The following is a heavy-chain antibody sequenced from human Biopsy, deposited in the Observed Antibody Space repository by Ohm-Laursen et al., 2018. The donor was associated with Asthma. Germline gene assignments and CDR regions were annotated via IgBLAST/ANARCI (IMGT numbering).Heavy chain of an antibody. CDR1: GASIKTDDHY. CDR2: IHYSGST. J-gene: IGHJ3*01. CDR3: ARQKLAAAEGPFDL. Sequence: SDTLSLTCTVSGASIKTDDHYWSWLRQPPGKGLEWFGFIHYSGSTSYNPSLKGGVTISVDTSKNQFSLKLSSVTAADTAVYYCARQKLAAAEGPFDLWGQGTMVTVSS. D-gene: IGHD6-13*01. V-gene: IGHV4-30-4*02.